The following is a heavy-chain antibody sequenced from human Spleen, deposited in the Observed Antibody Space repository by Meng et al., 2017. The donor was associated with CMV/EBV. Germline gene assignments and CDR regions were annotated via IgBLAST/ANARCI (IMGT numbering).Heavy chain of an antibody. CDR3: VLFGLAGTPFGAFDI. CDR1: GYSFSNYW. V-gene: IGHV5-51*01. D-gene: IGHD1-20*01. J-gene: IGHJ3*02. CDR2: IYPDDSDI. Sequence: GGSLRLSXXGSGYSFSNYWIGWVRQLPGKGLEWMAIIYPDDSDIKYSPSFQGQVTISADXSISTAHLPWSSLXXXASGXYSCVLFGLAGTPFGAFDIWGQGTTVTVSS.